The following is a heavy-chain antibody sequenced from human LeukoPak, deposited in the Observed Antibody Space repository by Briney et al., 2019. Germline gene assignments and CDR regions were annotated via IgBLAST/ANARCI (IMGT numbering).Heavy chain of an antibody. Sequence: GGSLRLSCAASGLTFSSYGMHWVRQAPGKGLEWVAVISYDGSNKYYADSVKGRFTISRDNSKNTLYLQMNSLRAEDTAVYYCAKHKENYGDSCLDDYWGQGTLVTVSS. CDR1: GLTFSSYG. CDR2: ISYDGSNK. V-gene: IGHV3-30*18. J-gene: IGHJ4*02. CDR3: AKHKENYGDSCLDDY. D-gene: IGHD4-17*01.